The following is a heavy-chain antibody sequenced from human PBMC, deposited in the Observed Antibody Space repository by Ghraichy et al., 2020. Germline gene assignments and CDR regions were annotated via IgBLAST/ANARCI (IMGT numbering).Heavy chain of an antibody. CDR3: AKPKLIYCSDGTCHSGPFDY. J-gene: IGHJ4*02. CDR2: ISDDGVTT. V-gene: IGHV3-23*01. D-gene: IGHD2-15*01. Sequence: GGSLRLSCAASGFTFSSYAMNWVRQAPGKGLECVSIISDDGVTTYYADSVKGRFTISRDNSKNTLSLQMSNLRAEDTAVYYCAKPKLIYCSDGTCHSGPFDYWGQGTLVTVSS. CDR1: GFTFSSYA.